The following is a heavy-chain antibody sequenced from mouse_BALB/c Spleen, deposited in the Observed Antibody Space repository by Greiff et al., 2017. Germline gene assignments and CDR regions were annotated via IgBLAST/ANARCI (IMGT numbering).Heavy chain of an antibody. V-gene: IGHV5-6-4*01. Sequence: DVKLVESGGGLVKPGGSLKLSCAASGFTFSSYTMSWVRQTPEKRLEWVATISSGGSYTYYPDSVKGRFTISRDNAKNTLYLQMSSLKSEDTAMYYCTRDFTTATYYAMDYWGQGTSVTVSS. CDR2: ISSGGSYT. CDR3: TRDFTTATYYAMDY. CDR1: GFTFSSYT. J-gene: IGHJ4*01. D-gene: IGHD1-2*01.